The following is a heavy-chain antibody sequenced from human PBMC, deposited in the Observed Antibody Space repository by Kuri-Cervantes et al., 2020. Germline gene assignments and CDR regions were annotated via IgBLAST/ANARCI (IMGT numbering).Heavy chain of an antibody. D-gene: IGHD3-10*01. J-gene: IGHJ6*02. Sequence: ASVKVSCKASGYTFTSHGISWVRQAPGQGLEWMGWISAYNGNTNYAQMLQGRVTMTTDTSTSTAYMELRSLRSEDTAVYYCARDPIGSGSYYEYYYYYYGMDVWGQGTTVTVSS. CDR2: ISAYNGNT. CDR3: ARDPIGSGSYYEYYYYYYGMDV. CDR1: GYTFTSHG. V-gene: IGHV1-18*01.